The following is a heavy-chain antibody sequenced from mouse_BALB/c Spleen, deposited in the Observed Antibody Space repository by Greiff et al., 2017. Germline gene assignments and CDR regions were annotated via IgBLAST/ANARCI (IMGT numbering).Heavy chain of an antibody. V-gene: IGHV5-6-3*01. D-gene: IGHD1-1*01. Sequence: EVKLMESGGGLVQPGGSLKLSCAASGFTFSSYGMSWVRQTPDKRLELVATINSNGGSTYYPDSVKGRFTISRDNAKNTLYLQMSSLKSEDTAMYYCARIPHYYGSSYWYFDVWGEGTTVTVSS. CDR1: GFTFSSYG. J-gene: IGHJ1*01. CDR3: ARIPHYYGSSYWYFDV. CDR2: INSNGGST.